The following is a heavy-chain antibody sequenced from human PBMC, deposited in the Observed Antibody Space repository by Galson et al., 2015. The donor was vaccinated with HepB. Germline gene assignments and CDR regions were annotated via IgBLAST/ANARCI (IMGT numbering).Heavy chain of an antibody. V-gene: IGHV3-15*01. CDR1: GLTFSNAW. CDR2: IKSKTDGGTT. Sequence: SLRLSCAASGLTFSNAWMSWVRQAPGKGLEWVGRIKSKTDGGTTDYAAPVKGRFTISRDDSKNTLYLQMSSLKTEDTAVYYCTTPPLWFGELFNDYWGQGTLVTVSS. CDR3: TTPPLWFGELFNDY. D-gene: IGHD3-10*01. J-gene: IGHJ4*02.